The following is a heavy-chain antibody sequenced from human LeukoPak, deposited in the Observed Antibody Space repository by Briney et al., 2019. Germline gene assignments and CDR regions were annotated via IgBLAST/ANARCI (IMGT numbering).Heavy chain of an antibody. J-gene: IGHJ4*02. CDR2: IYHSGST. Sequence: SETLSLTCAVSGDSITSSNWWSWVRQPPGKGLEWIGEIYHSGSTNYNPSLKSRVTISVDKSKDQFSLKLSPVTAADTAVYYCARQLELHYDYWGQGTLVTVSS. D-gene: IGHD1-7*01. CDR1: GDSITSSNW. V-gene: IGHV4-4*02. CDR3: ARQLELHYDY.